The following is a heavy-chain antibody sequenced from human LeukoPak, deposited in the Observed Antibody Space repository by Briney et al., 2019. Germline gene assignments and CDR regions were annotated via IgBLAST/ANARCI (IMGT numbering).Heavy chain of an antibody. Sequence: PGGSLRLSCAASGFTFNNYAMNWVRQAPGKGLEWVSVISGSGGTTYYADSVKGRFTISRDSSKNTLYLQMNSLRAEDTAVYCCAKVSGGGLYYDGMDVWGQGTTVTVSS. D-gene: IGHD1-14*01. J-gene: IGHJ6*02. CDR1: GFTFNNYA. CDR3: AKVSGGGLYYDGMDV. V-gene: IGHV3-23*01. CDR2: ISGSGGTT.